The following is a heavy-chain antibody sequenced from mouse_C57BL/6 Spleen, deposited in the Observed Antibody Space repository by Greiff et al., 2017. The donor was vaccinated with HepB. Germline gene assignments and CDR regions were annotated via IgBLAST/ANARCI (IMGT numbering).Heavy chain of an antibody. V-gene: IGHV1-42*01. CDR2: INPSTGGT. D-gene: IGHD2-4*01. CDR3: ADYDVAY. Sequence: VQLQQSGPELVKPGASVKISCKASGYSFTGYYMNWVKQSPEKSLEWIGEINPSTGGTTYNQKFKAKATLTVDKSSSTAYMQLKSLTSEDSAVYYCADYDVAYWGQGTLVTVSA. J-gene: IGHJ3*01. CDR1: GYSFTGYY.